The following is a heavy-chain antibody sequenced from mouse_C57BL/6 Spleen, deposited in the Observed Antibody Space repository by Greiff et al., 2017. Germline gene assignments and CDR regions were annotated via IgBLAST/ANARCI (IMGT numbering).Heavy chain of an antibody. CDR1: GYTFTSYT. CDR3: ARSVVATDAMDY. J-gene: IGHJ4*01. CDR2: INPSSGYT. D-gene: IGHD1-1*01. V-gene: IGHV1-4*01. Sequence: QVQLQQSGAELARPGASVKMSCKASGYTFTSYTMHWVKQRPGQGLEWIGYINPSSGYTKYNQKFKDKATLTADKSSSTAYMQLSSLTSEDSAVYYCARSVVATDAMDYWGQGTSVTVSS.